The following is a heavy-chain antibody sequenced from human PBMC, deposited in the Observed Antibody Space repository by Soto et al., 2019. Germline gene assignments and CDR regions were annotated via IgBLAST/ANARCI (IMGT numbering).Heavy chain of an antibody. J-gene: IGHJ4*02. D-gene: IGHD3-9*01. Sequence: QLQLQESGPGLVKPSETLSLTCTVSGGSISSSSYYWGWIRQPPGKGLEWIGSIYYSGSTYYNPSLTSRVTISVATSKNQFHQKLSSVTAADPAVYYCARLHGDYDILTGYHVGYFDYWGQGTMVTVSS. CDR3: ARLHGDYDILTGYHVGYFDY. CDR2: IYYSGST. V-gene: IGHV4-39*01. CDR1: GGSISSSSYY.